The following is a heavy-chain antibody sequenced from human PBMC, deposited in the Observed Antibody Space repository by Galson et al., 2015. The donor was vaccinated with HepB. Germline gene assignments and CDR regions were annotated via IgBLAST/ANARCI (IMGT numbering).Heavy chain of an antibody. Sequence: SLRLSCAASGFTFSSYSMNWVRQAPGKGLEWVSYISSSSSTIYYADSVKGRFTISRDNAKNSLYLQMNSLRDEDTAVYYCARGPISGYDTRLGTLLVPFDYWGQGTLVTVSS. CDR1: GFTFSSYS. V-gene: IGHV3-48*02. CDR3: ARGPISGYDTRLGTLLVPFDY. CDR2: ISSSSSTI. J-gene: IGHJ4*02. D-gene: IGHD5-12*01.